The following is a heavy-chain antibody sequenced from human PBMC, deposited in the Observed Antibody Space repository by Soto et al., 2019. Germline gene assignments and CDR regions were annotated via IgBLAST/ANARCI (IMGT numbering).Heavy chain of an antibody. V-gene: IGHV1-46*01. J-gene: IGHJ4*02. CDR2: INPSGVST. CDR3: AGDSCSGGSCYRYYFDY. Sequence: GASVKVSCKASGYTFTSYYMHWVRQAPGQGLEWMGIINPSGVSTSYAQKFQGRVTMTRDTSTSTGYMELSSLGSEDTAVYYCAGDSCSGGSCYRYYFDYWGQGTLATVSS. D-gene: IGHD2-15*01. CDR1: GYTFTSYY.